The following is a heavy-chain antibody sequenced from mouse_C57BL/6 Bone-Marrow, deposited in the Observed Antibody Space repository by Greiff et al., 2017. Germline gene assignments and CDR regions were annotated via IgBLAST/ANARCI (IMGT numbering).Heavy chain of an antibody. D-gene: IGHD1-1*01. J-gene: IGHJ1*03. V-gene: IGHV1-64*01. CDR1: GYTFTSYW. Sequence: QVHVKQSGAELVKPGASVKLSCKASGYTFTSYWMHWVKQRPGQGLEWIGMIHPNSGSTNYNEKFKSKATLTVDKSSSTAYMQLSSLTSEDSAVYYCARERGYYGSSYGYFDVWGTGTTVTVSS. CDR3: ARERGYYGSSYGYFDV. CDR2: IHPNSGST.